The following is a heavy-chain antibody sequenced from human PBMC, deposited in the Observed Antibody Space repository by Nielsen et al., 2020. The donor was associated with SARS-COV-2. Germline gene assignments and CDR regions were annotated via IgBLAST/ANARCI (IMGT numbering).Heavy chain of an antibody. CDR2: VNYSGRT. CDR1: GWSFSGFY. Sequence: SETLSLTCGVYGWSFSGFYWSWIRQPPGKGLEWIGDVNYSGRTYYNPSLKSRVTISVDTSKNQFSLKLTSVTAADTAPYVCANEGTYAVDVWGTGTTVTVSS. V-gene: IGHV4-34*01. CDR3: ANEGTYAVDV. J-gene: IGHJ6*04. D-gene: IGHD3-10*01.